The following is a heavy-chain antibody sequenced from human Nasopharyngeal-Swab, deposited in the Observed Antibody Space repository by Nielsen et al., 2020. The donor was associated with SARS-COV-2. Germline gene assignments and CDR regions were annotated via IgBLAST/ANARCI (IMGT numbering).Heavy chain of an antibody. Sequence: VRQAPGKGPEWVSTISGSGGGTYYADSVKGRFTISRDNSKNTLYLQMNSLRAEDTAVYCWAKDRGDYDYIWGSYRGGFDYWGQGTLVTVSS. D-gene: IGHD3-16*02. CDR2: ISGSGGGT. V-gene: IGHV3-23*01. J-gene: IGHJ4*02. CDR3: AKDRGDYDYIWGSYRGGFDY.